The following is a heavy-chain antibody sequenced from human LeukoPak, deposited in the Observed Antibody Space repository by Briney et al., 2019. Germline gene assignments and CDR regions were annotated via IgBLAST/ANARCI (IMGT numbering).Heavy chain of an antibody. CDR1: GFTVSSNY. CDR3: ARDYGEGGYYFDY. Sequence: GGSLRLSCAASGFTVSSNYMSWVRQAPGKGLVWLSRISSDGSSTNYADSVKGRFTISRDNAKNTLYLQMNSLRAEDTAVYYCARDYGEGGYYFDYWGQGTLVTVSS. J-gene: IGHJ4*02. V-gene: IGHV3-74*01. D-gene: IGHD4-17*01. CDR2: ISSDGSST.